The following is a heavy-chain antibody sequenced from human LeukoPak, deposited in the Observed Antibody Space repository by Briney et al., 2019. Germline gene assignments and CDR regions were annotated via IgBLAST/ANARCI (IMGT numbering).Heavy chain of an antibody. CDR3: ARGLVAVAPSY. J-gene: IGHJ4*02. Sequence: PSETLSLTCAVYGGSFSGYYWSWIRQPPGKGLEGIGEINHRGSTNYNLSLKSRVTISVDTSKDQCSLMLRSVTAADTAVYYCARGLVAVAPSYWGQRTLVTLSS. V-gene: IGHV4-34*01. D-gene: IGHD6-19*01. CDR1: GGSFSGYY. CDR2: INHRGST.